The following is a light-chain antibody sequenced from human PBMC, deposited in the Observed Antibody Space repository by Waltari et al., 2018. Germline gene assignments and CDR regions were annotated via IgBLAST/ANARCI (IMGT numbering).Light chain of an antibody. CDR3: ISYSSSTTLGV. CDR1: SSYVGAYNY. Sequence: QSALTQPASVSGSPGQSITISCTGSSSYVGAYNYVPWYQQHPGKAPNLVIYDVSNRPSGVSNRFSGPKSANTASLTISWLLAEDEADYYCISYSSSTTLGVSGGGTKLTVL. CDR2: DVS. J-gene: IGLJ2*01. V-gene: IGLV2-14*03.